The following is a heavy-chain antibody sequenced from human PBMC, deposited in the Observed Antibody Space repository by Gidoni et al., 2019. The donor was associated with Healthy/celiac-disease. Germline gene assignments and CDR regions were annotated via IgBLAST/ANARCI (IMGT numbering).Heavy chain of an antibody. CDR2: INPNSGGT. CDR3: ARDEETGAFDI. V-gene: IGHV1-2*02. Sequence: QVQLVQSGAEVTEPGASVKVSCKASGYTFTGYYLHWVGQAPGQGLEWMGWINPNSGGTNYAQKFQGRVTMTRETSISTAYMELSRLRSADTAVYYCARDEETGAFDIWGQGTMVTVSS. J-gene: IGHJ3*02. CDR1: GYTFTGYY.